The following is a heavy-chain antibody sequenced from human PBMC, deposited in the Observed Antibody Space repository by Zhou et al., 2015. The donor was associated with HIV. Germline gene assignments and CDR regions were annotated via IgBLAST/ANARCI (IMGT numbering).Heavy chain of an antibody. D-gene: IGHD2-2*01. CDR3: ARGTVPAAPPIWYYYYGMDV. V-gene: IGHV1-69*01. Sequence: QVQLVQSGAEVKKPGSSVKVSCKASGGTFSSYAISWVRQAPGQGLEWMGGIIPIFGTANYAQKFQGRVTITADESTSTAYMELSSLRSEDTAVYYCARGTVPAAPPIWYYYYGMDVWGQGTTVTVSS. CDR1: GGTFSSYA. CDR2: IIPIFGTA. J-gene: IGHJ6*02.